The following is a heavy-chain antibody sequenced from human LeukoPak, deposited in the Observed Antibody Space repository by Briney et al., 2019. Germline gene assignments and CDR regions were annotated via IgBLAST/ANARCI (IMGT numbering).Heavy chain of an antibody. D-gene: IGHD2-15*01. CDR1: GGSISSYY. J-gene: IGHJ6*02. Sequence: PSETLSLTCIVSGGSISSYYWSWIRQPPGKGLEWIGYISYSGNSNYNPSPKSRVTLSLDTSKNQFSLKLSSVTAADTAVYYCARDASPRSLDYYYYGLDVWGRGTTVTVSS. CDR3: ARDASPRSLDYYYYGLDV. CDR2: ISYSGNS. V-gene: IGHV4-59*01.